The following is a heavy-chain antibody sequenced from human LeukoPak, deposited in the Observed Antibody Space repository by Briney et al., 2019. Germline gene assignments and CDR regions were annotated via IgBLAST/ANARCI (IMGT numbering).Heavy chain of an antibody. CDR1: GFTFSDCY. CDR2: ISGSTTYT. D-gene: IGHD2-15*01. J-gene: IGHJ3*02. CDR3: ARDREVVAFDI. Sequence: TGGSLRLSCAASGFTFSDCYMSWIRQPPGKGLEWVSYISGSTTYTNSADYVRDRFTISRDNSKNSLYLQMNSLRAEDTAVYYCARDREVVAFDIWGQGTMVTVSS. V-gene: IGHV3-11*05.